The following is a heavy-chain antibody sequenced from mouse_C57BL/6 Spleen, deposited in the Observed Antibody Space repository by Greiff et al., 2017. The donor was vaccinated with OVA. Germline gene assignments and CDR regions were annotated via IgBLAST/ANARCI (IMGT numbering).Heavy chain of an antibody. V-gene: IGHV1-50*01. J-gene: IGHJ2*01. CDR1: GYTFTSYW. D-gene: IGHD1-1*01. Sequence: QVQLQQPGAELVKPGASVKLSCKASGYTFTSYWMQWVKQRPGQGLEWIGEIDPSDSYTNYNQKFKGKATLTVDTSSSTAYMQLSSLTSEDSAVYYCARSYYYGSSYVRFDYWGQGTTLTVSS. CDR3: ARSYYYGSSYVRFDY. CDR2: IDPSDSYT.